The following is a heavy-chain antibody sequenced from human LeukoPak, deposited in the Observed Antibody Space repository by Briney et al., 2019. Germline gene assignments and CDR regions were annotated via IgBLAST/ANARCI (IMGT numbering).Heavy chain of an antibody. J-gene: IGHJ4*02. V-gene: IGHV3-21*01. CDR1: GFTFSSYS. Sequence: GGSLRLSCAASGFTFSSYSMNWVRQAPGKGLEWVSSISSSNSYIYYADSVKGRFTISRDNAKNSLYLQMNSLRAEDAAVYYCARDDRDMTTVTTLDYWGQGTLVTVSS. D-gene: IGHD4-11*01. CDR3: ARDDRDMTTVTTLDY. CDR2: ISSSNSYI.